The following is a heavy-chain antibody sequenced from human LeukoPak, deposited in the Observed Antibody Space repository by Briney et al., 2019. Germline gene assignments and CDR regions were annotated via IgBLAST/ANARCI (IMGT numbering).Heavy chain of an antibody. Sequence: SEALSLTCTVSGGSISSYYWSWIRQPPGKGLEWIGYIYYSGSTNYNPSLKSRVTISVGTSKNQFSLKLSSVTAADTAVYYCARSETYYYDSSGYQFDYWGQGTLVTVSS. CDR3: ARSETYYYDSSGYQFDY. D-gene: IGHD3-22*01. J-gene: IGHJ4*02. CDR1: GGSISSYY. V-gene: IGHV4-59*01. CDR2: IYYSGST.